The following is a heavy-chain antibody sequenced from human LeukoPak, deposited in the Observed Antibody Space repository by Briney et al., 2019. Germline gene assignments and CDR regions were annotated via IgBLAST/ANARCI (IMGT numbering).Heavy chain of an antibody. CDR1: GYTPTELS. V-gene: IGHV1-24*01. D-gene: IGHD6-13*01. CDR3: ATVRYSSSWYRNY. Sequence: GASVKVSCKVSGYTPTELSMHCVRQAPGKGLEWMGGFDPEDGETSYAQKFQGRVTMTEDKSTDTAYMELSSLRSEDTAVYYCATVRYSSSWYRNYWGQGTLVTVSS. J-gene: IGHJ4*02. CDR2: FDPEDGET.